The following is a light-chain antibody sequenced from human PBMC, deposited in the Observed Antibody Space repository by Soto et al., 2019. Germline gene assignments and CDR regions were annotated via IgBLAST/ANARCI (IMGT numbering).Light chain of an antibody. J-gene: IGKJ1*01. CDR2: DAS. CDR3: QQYNDEPWT. Sequence: DIQRTQSPSTLSASVGDRVTITCRARQTIGNWLAWYQQKPGKTPDLLIYDASSLESGVPLRFSGSGSGTEFTLTISSLQTDDSATYYCQQYNDEPWTFGQGTKVEIK. CDR1: QTIGNW. V-gene: IGKV1-5*01.